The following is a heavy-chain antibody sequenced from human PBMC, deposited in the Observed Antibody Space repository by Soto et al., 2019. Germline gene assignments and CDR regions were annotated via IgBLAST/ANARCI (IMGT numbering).Heavy chain of an antibody. Sequence: SETLSLTCTVSGGSISSYYWSWIRQPPGKGLEWIGYIYYSGSTNYNPSLKSRVTISVDTSKNQFSLKLSSVTAADTAVYYCAGAVIAARLGGYYYYYYGMDVWGQGTMVTVSS. CDR2: IYYSGST. J-gene: IGHJ6*02. V-gene: IGHV4-59*01. D-gene: IGHD6-6*01. CDR1: GGSISSYY. CDR3: AGAVIAARLGGYYYYYYGMDV.